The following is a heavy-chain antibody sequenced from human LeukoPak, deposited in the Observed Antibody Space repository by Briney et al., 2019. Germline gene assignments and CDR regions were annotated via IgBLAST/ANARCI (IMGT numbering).Heavy chain of an antibody. D-gene: IGHD6-19*01. V-gene: IGHV4-34*01. J-gene: IGHJ4*02. CDR1: GGSFSGYY. Sequence: SETLSLTCAVYGGSFSGYYWSWIRQPPGKGLEWIGEINHSGSTNYNPSLKSRVTISVDTSKNQFSLKLSSVTAADTVAYYCATYSSGWYHYWGQGTLVTVSS. CDR2: INHSGST. CDR3: ATYSSGWYHY.